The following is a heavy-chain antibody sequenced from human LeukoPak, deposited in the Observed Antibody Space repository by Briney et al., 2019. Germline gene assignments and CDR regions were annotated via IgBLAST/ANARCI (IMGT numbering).Heavy chain of an antibody. CDR2: MNPNSGNT. D-gene: IGHD2-15*01. CDR3: ARPLRGYCSGGSCYKGILVY. J-gene: IGHJ4*02. CDR1: GYTFTCYD. Sequence: ASVKVSCKASGYTFTCYDINWVRQATGQGLEWMGWMNPNSGNTGYAQKFQGRVTMTRNTSISTAYMELSSLRSEDTAVYYCARPLRGYCSGGSCYKGILVYWGQGTLVTVSS. V-gene: IGHV1-8*01.